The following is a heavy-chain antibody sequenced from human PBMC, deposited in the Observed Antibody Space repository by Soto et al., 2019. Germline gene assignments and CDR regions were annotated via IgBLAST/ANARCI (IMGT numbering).Heavy chain of an antibody. Sequence: QLQLQESGPGLVKPSETLSLTCTVSGGSISSRSYYWGWIRQPPGKALEWIGSMYYSGSTYYNPSLKSRVTIAVDTSKNQFSLKLSSVTAADTAVYYCAADTVTLYYYYYGMDVWGQGTTVTVSS. J-gene: IGHJ6*02. CDR1: GGSISSRSYY. V-gene: IGHV4-39*01. D-gene: IGHD4-17*01. CDR3: AADTVTLYYYYYGMDV. CDR2: MYYSGST.